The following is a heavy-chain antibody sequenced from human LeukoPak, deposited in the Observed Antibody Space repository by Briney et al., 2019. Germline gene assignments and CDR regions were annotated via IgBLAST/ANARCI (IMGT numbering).Heavy chain of an antibody. J-gene: IGHJ5*01. D-gene: IGHD2-8*01. CDR1: GVSVRGSY. Sequence: SETLSLTCSVSGVSVRGSYWSWIRQPAGRGLEWIGRIYSSGSVNYNPSLKSRVTMSIDTSKNEFSLTMNSVIAADTAVYYCARSNGFAALDSWAHGIPVTVSS. CDR2: IYSSGSV. CDR3: ARSNGFAALDS. V-gene: IGHV4-4*07.